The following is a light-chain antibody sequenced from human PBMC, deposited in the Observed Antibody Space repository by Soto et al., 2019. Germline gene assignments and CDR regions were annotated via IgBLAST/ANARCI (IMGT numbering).Light chain of an antibody. CDR3: QQYGNSPYA. V-gene: IGKV3-20*01. Sequence: EIVLTQSPGTLSLSPGERATLSCRASQSVSSNYLAWYQQKSGQAPRLLIYGASSRATGIPDRFSGSGSGTAFTLTISKLEPEDFAVYYCQQYGNSPYAFGQGNELEI. CDR2: GAS. J-gene: IGKJ2*01. CDR1: QSVSSNY.